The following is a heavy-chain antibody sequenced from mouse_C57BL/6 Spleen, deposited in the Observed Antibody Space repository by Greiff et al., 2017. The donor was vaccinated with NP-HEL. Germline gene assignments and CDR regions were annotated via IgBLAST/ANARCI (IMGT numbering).Heavy chain of an antibody. CDR1: GYTFTSYW. D-gene: IGHD2-4*01. J-gene: IGHJ3*01. CDR2: IDPSDSET. Sequence: QVQLQQPGAELVRPGSSVKLSCKASGYTFTSYWMPWVKQRPIQGLEWIGNIDPSDSETHYNQKFKDKATLTVDKSSSPAYMQLSSLTSEDSAVYYCARWGSDYDYEDWFAYWGQGTLVTVSA. V-gene: IGHV1-52*01. CDR3: ARWGSDYDYEDWFAY.